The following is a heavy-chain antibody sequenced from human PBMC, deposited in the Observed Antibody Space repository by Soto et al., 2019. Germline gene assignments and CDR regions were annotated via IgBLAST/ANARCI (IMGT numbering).Heavy chain of an antibody. CDR1: GGSISSGGYY. CDR3: ARGRGGWFGESYYFDY. D-gene: IGHD3-10*01. J-gene: IGHJ4*02. V-gene: IGHV4-31*03. CDR2: IYYSGST. Sequence: SETLSLTCTVSGGSISSGGYYRSWIRQHPGKGLEWIGYIYYSGSTYYNPSLKSRVTISVDTSKNQFSLKLSSVTAADTAVYYCARGRGGWFGESYYFDYWGQGTLVTVS.